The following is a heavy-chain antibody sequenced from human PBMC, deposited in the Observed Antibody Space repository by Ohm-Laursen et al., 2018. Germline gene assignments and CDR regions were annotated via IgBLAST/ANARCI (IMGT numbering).Heavy chain of an antibody. CDR2: INTAGRTI. CDR1: GFTFIDYY. CDR3: ARDRDYSTSSFDY. J-gene: IGHJ4*02. V-gene: IGHV3-11*01. Sequence: SLRLSCSASGFTFIDYYMSSIRQAPGKGLEWLSFINTAGRTIYYADSVEGRFTISRDNAKNSLYLQMNSLRAEDTAVYYCARDRDYSTSSFDYWGQGTLVTVSS. D-gene: IGHD6-6*01.